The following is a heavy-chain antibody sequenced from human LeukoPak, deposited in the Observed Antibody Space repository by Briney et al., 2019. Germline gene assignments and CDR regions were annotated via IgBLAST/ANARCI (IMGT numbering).Heavy chain of an antibody. J-gene: IGHJ4*02. Sequence: GGSLNLSCEASGFTSSSYWMHWFGQPPGKGLVWVSRINSDGSSTSYADSVKGRFTISRDNAKNTLYLQMNSLRAEDTAVYYCARAKMTTVTTHFDYWGQGTLVTVSS. CDR2: INSDGSST. CDR3: ARAKMTTVTTHFDY. CDR1: GFTSSSYW. V-gene: IGHV3-74*01. D-gene: IGHD4-17*01.